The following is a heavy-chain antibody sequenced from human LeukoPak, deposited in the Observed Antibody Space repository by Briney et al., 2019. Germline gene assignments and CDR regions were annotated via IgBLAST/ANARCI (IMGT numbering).Heavy chain of an antibody. CDR1: GFTFSIYS. J-gene: IGHJ3*02. CDR2: ISSSSSTI. CDR3: AGGHIVATISDAFDI. D-gene: IGHD5-12*01. V-gene: IGHV3-48*04. Sequence: GGSLRLSCAASGFTFSIYSMNWARQAPGKGLEWVSYISSSSSTIHYADSVKGRFTISRDNAKNSLYLQMNSLRAGDTAVYYCAGGHIVATISDAFDIWGQGTMVTVSS.